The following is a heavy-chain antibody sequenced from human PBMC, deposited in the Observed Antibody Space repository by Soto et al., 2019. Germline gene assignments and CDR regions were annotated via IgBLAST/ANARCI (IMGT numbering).Heavy chain of an antibody. Sequence: SETLSLTCTVSGGSISSYYWSWIRQPPGKGLEWIGYIYYSGSTNYNPSLKSRVTISVDTSKNQFSLKLSSVTAADTAVYYCARLLTPHHRDYWGQGTLVTVSS. J-gene: IGHJ4*02. CDR2: IYYSGST. D-gene: IGHD1-20*01. CDR3: ARLLTPHHRDY. CDR1: GGSISSYY. V-gene: IGHV4-59*08.